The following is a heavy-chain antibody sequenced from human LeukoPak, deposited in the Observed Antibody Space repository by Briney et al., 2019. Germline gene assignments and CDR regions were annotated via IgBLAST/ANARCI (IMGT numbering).Heavy chain of an antibody. D-gene: IGHD5-24*01. Sequence: GESLKISCKASGYSFTNYWIAWVRQMPGKGLEWMGIIYPDDSDTRYSPSFQGQVTISADKSISTAYLQWNSLKASDTAIYYCARRGDAYNLGCFDPWGQGTLVTVSS. CDR2: IYPDDSDT. CDR3: ARRGDAYNLGCFDP. J-gene: IGHJ5*02. CDR1: GYSFTNYW. V-gene: IGHV5-51*01.